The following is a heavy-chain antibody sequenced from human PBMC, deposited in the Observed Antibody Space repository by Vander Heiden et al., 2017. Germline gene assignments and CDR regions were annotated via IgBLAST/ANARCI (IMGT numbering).Heavy chain of an antibody. V-gene: IGHV3-33*01. Sequence: QVHLVESGGGVVQPGRSLRRSCAASGFTFSSYGMHWVRQAPCKGLEWLAIIWNDGSDQRYADFVKGRFTISRDNSKNTLYLQMNSLRDEDTATYYCARGCGVACYYIDSWGQGTLVTVSS. D-gene: IGHD2-21*01. CDR1: GFTFSSYG. J-gene: IGHJ4*02. CDR3: ARGCGVACYYIDS. CDR2: IWNDGSDQ.